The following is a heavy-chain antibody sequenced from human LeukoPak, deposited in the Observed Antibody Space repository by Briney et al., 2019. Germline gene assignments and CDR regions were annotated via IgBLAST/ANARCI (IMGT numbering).Heavy chain of an antibody. D-gene: IGHD3-22*01. CDR2: IIPIFGTA. Sequence: SVKVSCKASGGTFISYAISWVRQAPGQGLEWMGGIIPIFGTANYAQKFQGRVTITADESTSTAYMELSSLKSEDTAVYYCARADDSSGYSIFDYWGQGTLVTVSS. CDR3: ARADDSSGYSIFDY. J-gene: IGHJ4*02. CDR1: GGTFISYA. V-gene: IGHV1-69*01.